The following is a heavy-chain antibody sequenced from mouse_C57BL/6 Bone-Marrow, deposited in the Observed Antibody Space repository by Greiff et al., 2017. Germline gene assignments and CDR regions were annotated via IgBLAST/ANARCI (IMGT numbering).Heavy chain of an antibody. CDR3: ARHDYENWNFDV. CDR1: GFTFSDYY. J-gene: IGHJ1*02. V-gene: IGHV5-12*01. D-gene: IGHD2-4*01. Sequence: EVMLVESGGGLVQPGGSLKLSCAASGFTFSDYYMYWVRQTPETRLEWVAYISNGGGSTYYPDTVKGRFTISRDNAKNTLYVQQSRLKSEDTAMYYCARHDYENWNFDVGGTGTTVNVSS. CDR2: ISNGGGST.